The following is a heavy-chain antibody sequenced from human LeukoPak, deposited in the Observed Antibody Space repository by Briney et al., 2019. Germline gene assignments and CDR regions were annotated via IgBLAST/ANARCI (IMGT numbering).Heavy chain of an antibody. J-gene: IGHJ6*03. Sequence: GGSLRLSCGASGFVFSNYWMSWVRQAPGKGLEWVSGINWNGGSTYYADSVNGRFIISRDNAKNSLYLQMNSLRAEDTALYYCARVEYSSHPYYLDVWGKGTRVTVSS. V-gene: IGHV3-20*04. CDR3: ARVEYSSHPYYLDV. D-gene: IGHD6-6*01. CDR2: INWNGGST. CDR1: GFVFSNYW.